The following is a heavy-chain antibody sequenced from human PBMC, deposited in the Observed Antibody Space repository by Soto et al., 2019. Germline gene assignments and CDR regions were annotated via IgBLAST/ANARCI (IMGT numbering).Heavy chain of an antibody. CDR3: ARVVILVPTASTHYYYHMDV. Sequence: QVQLVQSGAEVRKPGSSVTVSCKASGGTFSNYAISWVRQAPVQGLEWMGGIIPIVGTGSYAQKFKGRVTITADEPTTTAYMELSSLRFEDTAVYYCARVVILVPTASTHYYYHMDVWGPGTTVTVSS. CDR2: IIPIVGTG. V-gene: IGHV1-69*01. CDR1: GGTFSNYA. D-gene: IGHD2-2*01. J-gene: IGHJ6*02.